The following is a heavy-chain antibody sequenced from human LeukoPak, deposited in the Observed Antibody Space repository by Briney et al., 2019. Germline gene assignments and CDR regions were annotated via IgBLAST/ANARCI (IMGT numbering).Heavy chain of an antibody. D-gene: IGHD2/OR15-2a*01. CDR2: ISSSSSYI. V-gene: IGHV3-21*01. J-gene: IGHJ6*02. Sequence: AGGSLRLSCAASGFTFSSYSMNWVRQVPGKGLEWVSSISSSSSYIYYADSVKGRFTISRDNAKNSLYLQMNSLRAEDTAVYYCAKLSGSDYYGMDVWGQGTTVTVSS. CDR3: AKLSGSDYYGMDV. CDR1: GFTFSSYS.